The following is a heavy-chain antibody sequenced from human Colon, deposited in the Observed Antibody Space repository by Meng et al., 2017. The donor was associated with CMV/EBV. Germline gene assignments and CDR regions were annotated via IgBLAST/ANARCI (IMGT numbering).Heavy chain of an antibody. CDR3: ARDQGWGDSGGYYTTWFDP. D-gene: IGHD3-22*01. CDR1: GFTFSSYA. V-gene: IGHV3-30*04. CDR2: ISYDGSNK. Sequence: GGSLRLSCAASGFTFSSYAMHWVRQAPGKGLEWVAVISYDGSNKYYADSVKGRFTISRDNSKNTLYLQMNSLRAEDTAVYYCARDQGWGDSGGYYTTWFDPWGQGTLVTVSS. J-gene: IGHJ5*02.